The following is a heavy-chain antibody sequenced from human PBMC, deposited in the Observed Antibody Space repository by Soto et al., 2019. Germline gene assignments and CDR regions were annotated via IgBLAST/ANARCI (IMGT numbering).Heavy chain of an antibody. Sequence: QVQLKQSGAEVKKPGSSVKVSCKASGGTFSTSAISWVRQAPGQGLEWMGGIMPIFRTPDYAQKFQGRVTVSADESTSTAYMELSGLRSDDTAVYYCARDNDRPQLGGNYYYILDVWGQGTTITVSS. V-gene: IGHV1-69*12. CDR2: IMPIFRTP. CDR3: ARDNDRPQLGGNYYYILDV. D-gene: IGHD2-8*01. J-gene: IGHJ6*02. CDR1: GGTFSTSA.